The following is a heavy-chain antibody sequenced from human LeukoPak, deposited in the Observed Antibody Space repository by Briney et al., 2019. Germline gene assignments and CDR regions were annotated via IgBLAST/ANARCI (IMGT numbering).Heavy chain of an antibody. CDR1: GGSISSYF. D-gene: IGHD3-22*01. CDR3: ARGLTAGYYDSSGDY. CDR2: IYYTGST. J-gene: IGHJ4*02. V-gene: IGHV4-59*01. Sequence: PSETLSLTCTVSGGSISSYFWSWIRQPPGTGLERIGYIYYTGSTNYNPSLKSRVTISVDTSKNQFSLKLSSVTAADTAVYYCARGLTAGYYDSSGDYWGQGTLVTVSS.